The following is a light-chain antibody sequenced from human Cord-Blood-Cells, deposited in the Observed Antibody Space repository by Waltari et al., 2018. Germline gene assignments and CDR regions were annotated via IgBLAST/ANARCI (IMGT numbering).Light chain of an antibody. Sequence: QSALTQPASVSGSPGQSITISCTGPSSDVGGSTYVSWYQQHPGKAPKLMIYDVSNRPSGVSNRFSGSKSGNTASLTISGLQAEDEADYYCSSYTSSSTLVFGGGTKLTVL. CDR1: SSDVGGSTY. V-gene: IGLV2-14*03. J-gene: IGLJ3*02. CDR2: DVS. CDR3: SSYTSSSTLV.